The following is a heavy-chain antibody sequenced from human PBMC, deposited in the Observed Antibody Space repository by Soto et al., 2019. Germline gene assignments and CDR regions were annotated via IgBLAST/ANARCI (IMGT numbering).Heavy chain of an antibody. CDR3: AKDEAGSYGDHEGGYFDY. Sequence: QVQLVESGGGVVQPGRSLRLSCAASGFTFSSYGMHWVRQAPGKGLEWVAVISYDGSNKYYADSVKGRFTISRDNSKNTLYLQMNSLRAEDTAVYYCAKDEAGSYGDHEGGYFDYWGQGTLVTVSS. CDR2: ISYDGSNK. V-gene: IGHV3-30*18. CDR1: GFTFSSYG. D-gene: IGHD4-17*01. J-gene: IGHJ4*02.